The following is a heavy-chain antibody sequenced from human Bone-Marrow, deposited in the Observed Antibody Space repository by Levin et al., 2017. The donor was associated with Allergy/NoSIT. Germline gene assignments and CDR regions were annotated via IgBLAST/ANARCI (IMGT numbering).Heavy chain of an antibody. J-gene: IGHJ4*02. Sequence: HPGGSLRLSCAASGFTFSSHWMSWVRQAPGKGLEWVANIKQDGSEKQYVDSVKGRFTISRDNAKNSLYLQMNSLRAEDTAVYYCARDGVAAADKCFDCWGQGTLVTVSS. D-gene: IGHD2-15*01. V-gene: IGHV3-7*01. CDR1: GFTFSSHW. CDR3: ARDGVAAADKCFDC. CDR2: IKQDGSEK.